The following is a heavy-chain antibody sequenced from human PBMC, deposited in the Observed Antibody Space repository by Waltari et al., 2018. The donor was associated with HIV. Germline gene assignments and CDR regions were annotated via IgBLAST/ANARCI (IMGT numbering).Heavy chain of an antibody. V-gene: IGHV3-23*01. Sequence: EVHLLESGGDLVQPGGSLRLSCEGSGFIFSNSAMTWVRQAPGKGLEWGSRISGNGAYTYYADSARGLFTIYRDNSKNTLYLQMDSLRGDDTALFYCAKGPRPYTVSGSADVEYFQHWGLGTLVTVSS. CDR2: ISGNGAYT. CDR1: GFIFSNSA. CDR3: AKGPRPYTVSGSADVEYFQH. D-gene: IGHD3-10*01. J-gene: IGHJ1*01.